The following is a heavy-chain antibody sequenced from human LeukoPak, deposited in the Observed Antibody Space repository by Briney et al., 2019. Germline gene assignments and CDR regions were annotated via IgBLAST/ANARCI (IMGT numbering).Heavy chain of an antibody. Sequence: KGGESLKISCKGSGYSFTSYWIGWVRQMPGKGLEWMGIIYPGDSDTRYSPSFQGQVTISADKSITTAYLQWSSLKDSDTATYYCARHSGYDSPFDYWGQGTLVAVSS. CDR3: ARHSGYDSPFDY. D-gene: IGHD5-12*01. J-gene: IGHJ4*02. CDR2: IYPGDSDT. V-gene: IGHV5-51*01. CDR1: GYSFTSYW.